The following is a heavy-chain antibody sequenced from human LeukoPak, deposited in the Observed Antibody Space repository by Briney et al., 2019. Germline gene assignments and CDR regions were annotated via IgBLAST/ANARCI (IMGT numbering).Heavy chain of an antibody. CDR2: MNPNSGGT. J-gene: IGHJ4*02. D-gene: IGHD2-2*01. CDR1: GYTFTSYD. Sequence: GASVKVSCKASGYTFTSYDINWVRQATGQGLEWMGWMNPNSGGTNYAQKFQGRVTMTRDTSISTAYMELSRLRSDDTAVYYCATTRRDCSSTSCHYSFDYWGQGTLVTVSS. V-gene: IGHV1-2*02. CDR3: ATTRRDCSSTSCHYSFDY.